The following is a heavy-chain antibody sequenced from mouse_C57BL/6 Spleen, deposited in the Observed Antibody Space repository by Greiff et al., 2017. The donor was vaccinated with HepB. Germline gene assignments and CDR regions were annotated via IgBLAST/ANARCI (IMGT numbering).Heavy chain of an antibody. CDR2: INPNNGGT. CDR3: ARWGWLLRDFDY. D-gene: IGHD2-3*01. Sequence: EVQLQQSGPELVKPGASVKISCKASGYTFTDYYMNWVKQSHGKSLEWIGDINPNNGGTSYNQKFKGKATLTVDKSSSTAYMELRSLTSEDSAVYYCARWGWLLRDFDYWGQGTTLTVSS. J-gene: IGHJ2*01. V-gene: IGHV1-26*01. CDR1: GYTFTDYY.